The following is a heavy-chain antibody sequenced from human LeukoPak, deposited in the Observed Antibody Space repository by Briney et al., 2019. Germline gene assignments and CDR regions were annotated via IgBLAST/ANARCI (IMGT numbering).Heavy chain of an antibody. CDR1: GFTFSSYS. D-gene: IGHD2-2*01. Sequence: GGTLRLSCAASGFTFSSYSMNWVRPAPGKGLEWVSSISSSSSYIYYADSVKGRFTISRDNAKNSLYPQMNSLRAEDTAVYYCARNLQRYQVVDYWGQGTLVTVSS. CDR3: ARNLQRYQVVDY. J-gene: IGHJ4*02. CDR2: ISSSSSYI. V-gene: IGHV3-21*01.